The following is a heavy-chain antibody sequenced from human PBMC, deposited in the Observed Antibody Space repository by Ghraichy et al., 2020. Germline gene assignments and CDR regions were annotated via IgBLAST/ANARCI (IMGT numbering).Heavy chain of an antibody. V-gene: IGHV3-23*01. Sequence: GGSLRLSCAASGFTFSSYAMSWVRQAPGKGLEWVSAISGSGGSTYYADSVKGRFTISRDNSKNTLYLQMNSLRAEDTAVYYCAPGMVSGYYFDYWGQGTLVTVSS. J-gene: IGHJ4*02. CDR1: GFTFSSYA. D-gene: IGHD6-19*01. CDR2: ISGSGGST. CDR3: APGMVSGYYFDY.